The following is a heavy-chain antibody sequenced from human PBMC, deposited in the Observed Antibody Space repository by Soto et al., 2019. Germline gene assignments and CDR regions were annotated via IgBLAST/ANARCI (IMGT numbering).Heavy chain of an antibody. Sequence: EVQVLESGGGLIQPGGSLRLSCAFSGLTFSRYAASWVRQAPGKGLEWVSGIDTSGHNTYYADSVKGRFTIARDNSNKTLFLQTNNLRAEDTAVYYCAKAVGEYLYFFNNWGQGILVTVSS. D-gene: IGHD3-9*01. CDR3: AKAVGEYLYFFNN. V-gene: IGHV3-23*01. J-gene: IGHJ4*02. CDR2: IDTSGHNT. CDR1: GLTFSRYA.